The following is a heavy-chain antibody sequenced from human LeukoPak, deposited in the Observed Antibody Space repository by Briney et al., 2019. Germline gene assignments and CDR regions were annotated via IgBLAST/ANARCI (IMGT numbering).Heavy chain of an antibody. CDR3: AREPSYYYDSSGYYGDY. CDR1: GYTFTSYG. J-gene: IGHJ4*02. V-gene: IGHV1-18*01. CDR2: ISAYNGNT. Sequence: ASVKVSCKASGYTFTSYGISWVRQAPGQGLEWMGWISAYNGNTNYAQKLQGRVTITTDTSTSTAYMELRSLRSDDTAVYYCAREPSYYYDSSGYYGDYWGQGTLVTVSS. D-gene: IGHD3-22*01.